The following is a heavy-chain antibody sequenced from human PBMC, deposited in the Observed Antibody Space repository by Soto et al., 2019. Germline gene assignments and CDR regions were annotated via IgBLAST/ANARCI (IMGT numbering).Heavy chain of an antibody. CDR2: FYSSGSI. CDR3: ARMYSSGSGWFHP. Sequence: SETLSLTCFVSGYSITAGGYYWSWIRRHPGKGLEWIGSFYSSGSIIYNPSLRSRVSISGDTSSNQFSMSLTSVTAADTARYYCARMYSSGSGWFHPWGQGTLVTVSS. D-gene: IGHD6-19*01. V-gene: IGHV4-31*03. CDR1: GYSITAGGYY. J-gene: IGHJ5*02.